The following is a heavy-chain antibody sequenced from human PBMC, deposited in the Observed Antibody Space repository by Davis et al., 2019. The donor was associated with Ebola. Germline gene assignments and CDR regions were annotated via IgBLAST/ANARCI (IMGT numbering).Heavy chain of an antibody. Sequence: GGSLRLSCAASGFTFTNYAMNWVRQAPGKGLEWVSAISGVGGSTYYADSVKGRFTISRDNSKNTLYLQMNSLRVEDSAVYYCARSPGIRLWGFDPWGQGTLVTVSS. J-gene: IGHJ5*02. CDR1: GFTFTNYA. CDR3: ARSPGIRLWGFDP. D-gene: IGHD2/OR15-2a*01. CDR2: ISGVGGST. V-gene: IGHV3-23*01.